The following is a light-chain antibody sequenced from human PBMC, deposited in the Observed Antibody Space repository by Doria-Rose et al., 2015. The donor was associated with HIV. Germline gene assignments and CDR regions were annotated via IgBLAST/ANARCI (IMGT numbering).Light chain of an antibody. CDR3: QQYYDTPS. J-gene: IGKJ3*01. CDR1: QSLLYTSKNY. V-gene: IGKV4-1*01. CDR2: WAS. Sequence: TQSPESLGMSLGERATLNCESNQSLLYTSKNYLARYQQKPGQPPKLLIYWASTRQSGVPARFSGSGSGTDFTLTISSLEAEDVAVYYCQQYYDTPSFGPGTTVDIK.